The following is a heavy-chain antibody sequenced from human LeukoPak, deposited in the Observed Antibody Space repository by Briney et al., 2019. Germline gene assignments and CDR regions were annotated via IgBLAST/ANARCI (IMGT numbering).Heavy chain of an antibody. J-gene: IGHJ6*02. CDR1: GYTFTSYG. Sequence: ASVKVSCKASGYTFTSYGISWVRQAPGQGLEWMGWISAYNGNTNYAQKLQGRVTMTTDTSTSTAYMELRSLRSDDTAVYYCARDANYYYYYGMDVWGQGTTVTVSS. CDR3: ARDANYYYYYGMDV. D-gene: IGHD4/OR15-4a*01. CDR2: ISAYNGNT. V-gene: IGHV1-18*01.